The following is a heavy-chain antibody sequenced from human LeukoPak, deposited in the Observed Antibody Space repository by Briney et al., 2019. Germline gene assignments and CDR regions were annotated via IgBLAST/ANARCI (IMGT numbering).Heavy chain of an antibody. CDR1: GYTFTGYY. Sequence: ASVKVSCKASGYTFTGYYMHWVRQAPGHGLEWMGWINPNSGGTNYAQKFQGRVTMTRDTSISTAYMELSRLRSDDTAVYYCARDKIVATITRSYYYGMDVWGQGTTVTVSS. D-gene: IGHD5-12*01. J-gene: IGHJ6*02. CDR3: ARDKIVATITRSYYYGMDV. V-gene: IGHV1-2*02. CDR2: INPNSGGT.